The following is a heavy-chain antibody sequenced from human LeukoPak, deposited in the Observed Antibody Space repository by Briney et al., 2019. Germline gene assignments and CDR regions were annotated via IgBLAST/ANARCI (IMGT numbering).Heavy chain of an antibody. V-gene: IGHV4-39*01. CDR3: ASLGQYSSSWYFRFVDY. CDR1: GGSISSVSYY. J-gene: IGHJ4*02. CDR2: ISYNGGT. Sequence: PSETLSLTCTVSGGSISSVSYYWGWIRQPPGKGLEWIGSISYNGGTYYNPSLKSRVTIFVDTSKNQFSLKLSSVTAADTAVYYCASLGQYSSSWYFRFVDYWGQGTLVTVSS. D-gene: IGHD6-13*01.